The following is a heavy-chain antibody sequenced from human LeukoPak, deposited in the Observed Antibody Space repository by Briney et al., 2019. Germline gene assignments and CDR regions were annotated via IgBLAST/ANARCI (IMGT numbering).Heavy chain of an antibody. CDR1: GFTFDDYA. CDR2: ISGDGGNT. CDR3: AKDAHASGSAILDY. J-gene: IGHJ4*02. V-gene: IGHV3-43*02. Sequence: GGSLRLSCAASGFTFDDYAMHWVRQAPGMGLEWVSLISGDGGNTYYADSVKGRFTISRDNSKNYLSLQMNSLRTEDTALYYCAKDAHASGSAILDYWGQGTLVTVSS. D-gene: IGHD3-10*01.